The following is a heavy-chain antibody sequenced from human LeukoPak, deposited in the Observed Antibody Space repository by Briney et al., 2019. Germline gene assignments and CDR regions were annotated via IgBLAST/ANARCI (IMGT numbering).Heavy chain of an antibody. CDR3: VRGTPRFDS. CDR1: GGSISSYY. CDR2: IYYSGST. J-gene: IGHJ3*01. D-gene: IGHD3-10*01. V-gene: IGHV4-59*01. Sequence: SETLSLTCTVSGGSISSYYWSWIRQPAGKGLEWIGYIYYSGSTKYKSSLKSRVTISVDTSKNQFSLKLSSVTAADTAVYYCVRGTPRFDSWGQGTMVTVSS.